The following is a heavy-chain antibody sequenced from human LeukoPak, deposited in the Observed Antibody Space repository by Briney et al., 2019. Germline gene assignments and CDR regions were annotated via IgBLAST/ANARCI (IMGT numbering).Heavy chain of an antibody. J-gene: IGHJ4*02. CDR1: GGSISSYY. CDR3: ARDREFLSYDFWSGYYDY. CDR2: IYTSGST. D-gene: IGHD3-3*01. V-gene: IGHV4-4*07. Sequence: PSETLSLTCTVSGGSISSYYWSWIRQPAGKGLEWIGRIYTSGSTNYNPSLKSRVTLSVDTSKNQFSLKLSSLTAADTAVYYCARDREFLSYDFWSGYYDYWGQGTLVTVSS.